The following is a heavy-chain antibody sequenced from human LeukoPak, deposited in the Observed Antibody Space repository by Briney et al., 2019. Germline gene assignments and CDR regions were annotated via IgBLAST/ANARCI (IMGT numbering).Heavy chain of an antibody. D-gene: IGHD5-18*01. CDR1: GFTFSSYG. CDR2: ISNDGSKK. J-gene: IGHJ4*02. Sequence: GGSLRLSCAASGFTFSSYGMHWVRQAPGKGLDWVAVISNDGSKKYYADSVKGRFTISRDNSKNTLSLQVSSLRTEDTAVYYCAKDRYSYAFEYSDSWGQETLVTVSS. V-gene: IGHV3-30*18. CDR3: AKDRYSYAFEYSDS.